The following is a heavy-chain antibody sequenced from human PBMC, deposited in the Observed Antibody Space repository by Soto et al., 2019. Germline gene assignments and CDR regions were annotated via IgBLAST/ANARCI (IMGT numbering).Heavy chain of an antibody. D-gene: IGHD2-21*01. CDR2: IWADGNNR. CDR3: ARDPPDDTRGHCSFDY. Sequence: QVQLVESGGGVVQPGESLRLSCAASGFIFGTYGMHWVRQPPGKGLEWVALIWADGNNRYNADSVRGRFTVSRDNSKKTLYLQMNSLTVEDTAVYFCARDPPDDTRGHCSFDYWGQGTLVTVSS. J-gene: IGHJ4*02. CDR1: GFIFGTYG. V-gene: IGHV3-33*01.